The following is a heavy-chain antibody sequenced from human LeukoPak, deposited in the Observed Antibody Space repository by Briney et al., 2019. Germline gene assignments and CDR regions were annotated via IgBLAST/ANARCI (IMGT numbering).Heavy chain of an antibody. V-gene: IGHV4-31*03. CDR1: GGSISSGGYY. CDR2: IYYSGST. Sequence: PSQTLSLTCTVSGGSISSGGYYWSWIRQHPGKGLEWIGYIYYSGSTYYNPSLKSRVTLSVDTSKNQFSLKLSSVTAADTAVYYCARNVDTAMVSYFDYWGQGTLVTVSS. D-gene: IGHD5-18*01. J-gene: IGHJ4*02. CDR3: ARNVDTAMVSYFDY.